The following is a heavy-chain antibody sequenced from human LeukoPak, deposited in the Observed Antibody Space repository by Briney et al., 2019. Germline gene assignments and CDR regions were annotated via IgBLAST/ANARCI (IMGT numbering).Heavy chain of an antibody. CDR2: ISYDGSNK. J-gene: IGHJ6*02. D-gene: IGHD6-13*01. V-gene: IGHV3-30*18. Sequence: GGSLRLSCAASGFTFSSYGMHWVRQAPGKGLEWVAVISYDGSNKYYADSVKGRFTISRDNSKNTLYLQMNSLRAEDTAVYYCAKDPFLIAAADPYYYYYYGMDVWGQGTTVTVSS. CDR1: GFTFSSYG. CDR3: AKDPFLIAAADPYYYYYYGMDV.